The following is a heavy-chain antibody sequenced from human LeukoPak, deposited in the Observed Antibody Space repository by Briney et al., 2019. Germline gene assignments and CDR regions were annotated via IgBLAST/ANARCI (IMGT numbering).Heavy chain of an antibody. V-gene: IGHV3-48*04. CDR3: FLPAAYYYGSGTGGY. Sequence: GGSLRLSCAASGFTFSSYSMNWVRQAPGKGLEWVSYISSSSSTIYYADSVKGRFTISRDNAKNSLYLQMNSLRAEDTAVYYCFLPAAYYYGSGTGGYWGQGTLVTVSS. CDR2: ISSSSSTI. D-gene: IGHD3-10*01. CDR1: GFTFSSYS. J-gene: IGHJ4*02.